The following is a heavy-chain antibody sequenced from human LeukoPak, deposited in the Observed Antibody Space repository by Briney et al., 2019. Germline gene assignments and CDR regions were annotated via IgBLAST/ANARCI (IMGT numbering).Heavy chain of an antibody. V-gene: IGHV4-31*03. J-gene: IGHJ4*02. Sequence: PSQTLSLTCSVSGVSLSSGGYYWSWIRQLPGKGLEWIGYVNYSGSTYYNPSLKSRVTISVDTSRNQFSLKLSSVTAADSAVYYCARRGICWIDYWGQGTLVTVSS. D-gene: IGHD3-16*01. CDR2: VNYSGST. CDR3: ARRGICWIDY. CDR1: GVSLSSGGYY.